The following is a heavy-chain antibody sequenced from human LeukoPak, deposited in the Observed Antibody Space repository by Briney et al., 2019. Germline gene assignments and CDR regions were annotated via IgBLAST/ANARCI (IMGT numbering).Heavy chain of an antibody. CDR1: GGTFSSYA. J-gene: IGHJ3*02. Sequence: SVKVSCKASGGTFSSYAISWVRQAPGQGLEWMGGIIPIFGTANYAQKFQGRVTITADESTSTAYMELSSLRSEDTAVYYCARRRRPGLELRGSAFDIWGQGTTVTVSS. CDR3: ARRRRPGLELRGSAFDI. V-gene: IGHV1-69*01. CDR2: IIPIFGTA. D-gene: IGHD1-7*01.